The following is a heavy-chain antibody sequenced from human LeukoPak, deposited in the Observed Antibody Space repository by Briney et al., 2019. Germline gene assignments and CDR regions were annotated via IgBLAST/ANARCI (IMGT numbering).Heavy chain of an antibody. V-gene: IGHV3-23*01. J-gene: IGHJ4*02. Sequence: PGGSLRLSCAASGFTFGSYAMTWARQAPGKGLEWVSGLSGSGGSTYYADSVKGRFTISRDNSKNTLYLQMNRLRAEDTAIYYCAKERFVVVVADGGSLPDYWGQGTLVTASS. D-gene: IGHD2-15*01. CDR2: LSGSGGST. CDR3: AKERFVVVVADGGSLPDY. CDR1: GFTFGSYA.